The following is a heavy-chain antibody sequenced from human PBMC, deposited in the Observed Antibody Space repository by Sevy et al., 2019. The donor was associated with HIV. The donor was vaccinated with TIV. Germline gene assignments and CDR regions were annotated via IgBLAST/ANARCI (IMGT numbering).Heavy chain of an antibody. Sequence: SETLSLTCTVSGGSISSSSYYWGWIRQPPGKGLEWIGSIYYSGSTYYNPSLKSRVTISVDTSKNQFSLKLSSVTAADTAVYYCARSNPVLRFLEWALAWGNWFDPWGQGTLVTVSS. CDR1: GGSISSSSYY. CDR3: ARSNPVLRFLEWALAWGNWFDP. D-gene: IGHD3-3*01. CDR2: IYYSGST. V-gene: IGHV4-39*01. J-gene: IGHJ5*02.